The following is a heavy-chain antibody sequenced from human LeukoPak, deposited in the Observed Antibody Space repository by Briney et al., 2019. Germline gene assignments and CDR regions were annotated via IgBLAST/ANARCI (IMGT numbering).Heavy chain of an antibody. Sequence: RPGGSLRLSCAASGSTFSDYYMSWIRQAPGKGLEWVSYISSSGSTIYYADSVKGGFTISRDNAKNSLYLQMNSLRAEDTAVYYCAREMHYDFWSGYYRTADYWGQGTLVTVSS. CDR1: GSTFSDYY. V-gene: IGHV3-11*04. CDR3: AREMHYDFWSGYYRTADY. D-gene: IGHD3-3*01. CDR2: ISSSGSTI. J-gene: IGHJ4*02.